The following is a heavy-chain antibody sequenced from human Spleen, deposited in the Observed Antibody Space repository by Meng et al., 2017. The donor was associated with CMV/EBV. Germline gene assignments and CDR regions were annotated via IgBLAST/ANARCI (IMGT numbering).Heavy chain of an antibody. CDR3: AREFRDYGGNSGYFDY. V-gene: IGHV1-69*05. D-gene: IGHD4-23*01. J-gene: IGHJ4*02. Sequence: SGGTFSSYAISWVRQAPGQGLEWMGGIIPIFGTANYAQKFQGRVTITTDESTSTAYMELSSLRSEDTAVYYCAREFRDYGGNSGYFDYWGQGTLVTVSS. CDR2: IIPIFGTA. CDR1: GGTFSSYA.